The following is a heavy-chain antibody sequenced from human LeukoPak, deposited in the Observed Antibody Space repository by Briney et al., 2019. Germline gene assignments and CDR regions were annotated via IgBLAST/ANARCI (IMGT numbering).Heavy chain of an antibody. D-gene: IGHD4-11*01. J-gene: IGHJ5*02. CDR3: ARYSDYGGWFDP. V-gene: IGHV4-59*12. Sequence: SETLSLTCTVSGGSISSYYWNWIRQPPGKGLEWIGYIYYSGSTYYNPSLKSRVTISVDTSKNQFSLKLSSVTAADTAVYYCARYSDYGGWFDPWGQGTLVTVSS. CDR2: IYYSGST. CDR1: GGSISSYY.